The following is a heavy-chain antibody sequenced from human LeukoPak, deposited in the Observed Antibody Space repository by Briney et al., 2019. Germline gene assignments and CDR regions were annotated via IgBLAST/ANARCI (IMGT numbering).Heavy chain of an antibody. CDR2: IRSDGYHT. CDR3: AKPRGSGVDY. Sequence: VGALRLSCGGSGFVFDDYDMDGVGQGPGKGLEWVAFIRSDGYHTYYTDSVKGRFIITRDNFKNTLYLQMNSLRLEDMAVYYCAKPRGSGVDYWGRGTRVTVSS. CDR1: GFVFDDYD. V-gene: IGHV3-30*02. J-gene: IGHJ4*02. D-gene: IGHD1-26*01.